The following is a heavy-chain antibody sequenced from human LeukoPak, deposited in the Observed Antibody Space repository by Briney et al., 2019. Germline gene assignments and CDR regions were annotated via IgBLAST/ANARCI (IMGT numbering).Heavy chain of an antibody. V-gene: IGHV1-2*02. CDR2: INPNSGGT. Sequence: ASVKVSCKASGYTFTSYYMHWVRQAPGQGLEWMGWINPNSGGTHYAQKFQGRVTMTRDTSITTAYMELSRLTSDDTAVYYCARDQGGTIDYWGQGTLVTVSS. D-gene: IGHD1-7*01. CDR3: ARDQGGTIDY. J-gene: IGHJ4*02. CDR1: GYTFTSYY.